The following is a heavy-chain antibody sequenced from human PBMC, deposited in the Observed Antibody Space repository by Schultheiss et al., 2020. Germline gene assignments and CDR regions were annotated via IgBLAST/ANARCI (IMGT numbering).Heavy chain of an antibody. Sequence: ASVKVSCKASGYTFTSYGISWVRQAPGQGLEWMGWINPNSGGTNYAQKFQGRVTMTRDTSITTAYMELSRLRSDDTAVYYCARGRRLELLSSYYYYMDVWGKGTTVTVSS. CDR2: INPNSGGT. V-gene: IGHV1-2*02. D-gene: IGHD1-7*01. CDR3: ARGRRLELLSSYYYYMDV. J-gene: IGHJ6*03. CDR1: GYTFTSYG.